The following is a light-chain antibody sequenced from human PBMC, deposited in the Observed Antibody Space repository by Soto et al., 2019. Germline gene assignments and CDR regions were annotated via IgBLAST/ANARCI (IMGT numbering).Light chain of an antibody. Sequence: DIVMTQSPLSLPVTPGEPASISCRSSQSLLHSNGYNYLDWYLQKPGQSPQLLIYLGSNRASGVPDRFSGSGSGTDFTLKISRVDAEDVGVYYCMQALQIALTFGGGTKVEIK. CDR1: QSLLHSNGYNY. J-gene: IGKJ4*01. V-gene: IGKV2-28*01. CDR2: LGS. CDR3: MQALQIALT.